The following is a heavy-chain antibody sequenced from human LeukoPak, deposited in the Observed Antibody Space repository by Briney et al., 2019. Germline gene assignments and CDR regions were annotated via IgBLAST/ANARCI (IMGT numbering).Heavy chain of an antibody. J-gene: IGHJ4*02. Sequence: SGGSLRLSCATSGFTFSNYGMHWVRQAPGEGLEWVAIIWYDGSNDFYAESVKGRFTISRDNSNNKIYLQMNSLRVEDTAVYFCAREGIGIGAACDFWGQGTLVAVSS. CDR3: AREGIGIGAACDF. D-gene: IGHD6-25*01. CDR2: IWYDGSND. CDR1: GFTFSNYG. V-gene: IGHV3-33*01.